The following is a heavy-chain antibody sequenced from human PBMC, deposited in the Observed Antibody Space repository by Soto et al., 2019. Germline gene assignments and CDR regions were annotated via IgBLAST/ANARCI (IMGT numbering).Heavy chain of an antibody. CDR1: GFTFSSYA. J-gene: IGHJ5*02. V-gene: IGHV3-48*02. CDR3: ARDLGPPFITMIVDPWFDP. D-gene: IGHD3-22*01. Sequence: PGGSLRLSCAASGFTFSSYAMSWVRQAPGKGLEWVSAISSSSSSIYYADSVKGRFTISRDNAKNSLYLQMNSLRDEDTAVYYCARDLGPPFITMIVDPWFDPWGQGTLVTVS. CDR2: ISSSSSSI.